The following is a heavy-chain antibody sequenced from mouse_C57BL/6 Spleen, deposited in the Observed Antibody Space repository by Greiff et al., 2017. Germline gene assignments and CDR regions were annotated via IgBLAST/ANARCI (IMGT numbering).Heavy chain of an antibody. CDR3: ARKIMVFSCFAY. CDR2: FDPEDGET. CDR1: GFNINDYS. J-gene: IGHJ3*01. V-gene: IGHV14-2*01. Sequence: EVQLQQSGAELVKPGASVKLSCTASGFNINDYSMHWVKQKTGKGLEWIGRFDPEDGETKYAAKFQGKATITADTSSNTVYLHLSSLTSDDSAVYYCARKIMVFSCFAYWGQGTLVTVSA. D-gene: IGHD2-2*01.